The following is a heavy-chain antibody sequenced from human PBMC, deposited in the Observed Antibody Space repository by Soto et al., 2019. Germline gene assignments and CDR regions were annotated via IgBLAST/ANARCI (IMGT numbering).Heavy chain of an antibody. CDR1: GFSLSTSGVG. V-gene: IGHV2-5*02. D-gene: IGHD4-17*01. CDR2: IYWDDDK. J-gene: IGHJ4*02. CDR3: ANRPPYGTFDH. Sequence: SGPTLLNSTQTLTLSCTFSGFSLSTSGVGVGWIRQPPGKALEWLALIYWDDDKRYSPSLKSRLTITKDTSKNQVVLTMTNMDPVDTATYYCANRPPYGTFDHWGQGTLVTVSS.